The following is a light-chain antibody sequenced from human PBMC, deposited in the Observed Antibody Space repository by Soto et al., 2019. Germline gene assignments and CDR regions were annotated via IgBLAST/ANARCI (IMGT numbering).Light chain of an antibody. V-gene: IGKV3-20*01. CDR1: QSVRGNS. J-gene: IGKJ3*01. CDR2: SVS. Sequence: EVVLTQSPGTLSLSPGEVATISCRASQSVRGNSLAWYQQKPGQAPRLLIYSVSSRATGIPDRFSGSGSGTDFTLTISRLEPEDFAVYYCQQYGALPVTFGPGITVDIK. CDR3: QQYGALPVT.